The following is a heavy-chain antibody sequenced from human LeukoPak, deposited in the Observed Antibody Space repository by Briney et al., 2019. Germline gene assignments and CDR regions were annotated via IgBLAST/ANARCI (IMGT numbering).Heavy chain of an antibody. CDR2: IYTSGST. V-gene: IGHV4-4*07. D-gene: IGHD6-19*01. J-gene: IGHJ6*03. CDR1: GGSISSYY. Sequence: PSETLSLTCTVSGGSISSYYWSWIRQPAGKGLEWIGRIYTSGSTNYNPSLKSRVTMSVDTSKNQFSLKLSSVTAADTAVYYCARSIAVADYYYYYMDVWGKGTTVTVSS. CDR3: ARSIAVADYYYYYMDV.